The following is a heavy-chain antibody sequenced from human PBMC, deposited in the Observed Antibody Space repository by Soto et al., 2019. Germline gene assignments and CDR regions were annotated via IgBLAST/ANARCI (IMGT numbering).Heavy chain of an antibody. V-gene: IGHV3-48*02. CDR2: ISHGGDTM. Sequence: EVHLVESGGALVQPGGSLRLSCTVSGFLFRAYSMFWVRQAPGKGLEYVAFISHGGDTMYYADSVEGRFTVTRDNGQNSLYLEMISLTDADTAVYCCARDLTWRYCEQWGQGTLVTVSS. D-gene: IGHD3-22*01. J-gene: IGHJ4*02. CDR1: GFLFRAYS. CDR3: ARDLTWRYCEQ.